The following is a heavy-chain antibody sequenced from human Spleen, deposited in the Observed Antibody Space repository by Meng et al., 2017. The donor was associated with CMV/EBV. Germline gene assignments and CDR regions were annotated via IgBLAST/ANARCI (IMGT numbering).Heavy chain of an antibody. CDR3: ARGGSTSCHGGWFDP. J-gene: IGHJ5*02. CDR1: GFSPSTTGMR. V-gene: IGHV2-70*01. CDR2: IDWDEDK. D-gene: IGHD2-2*01. Sequence: SGPTLVKPTQTLTLTCTFSGFSPSTTGMRVSWIRQPPGKALEWLALIDWDEDKYYSTSLKTRLTISKDTSKNQVVLTMTNMDPVDTATYYCARGGSTSCHGGWFDPWGQGTLVTVSS.